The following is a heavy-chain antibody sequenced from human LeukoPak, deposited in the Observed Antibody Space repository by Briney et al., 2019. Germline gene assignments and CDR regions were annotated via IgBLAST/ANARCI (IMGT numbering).Heavy chain of an antibody. CDR1: GFTFSSYS. V-gene: IGHV3-21*04. CDR2: ISSSSSYI. Sequence: GGSLRLSCAASGFTFSSYSMNWVRQAPGKGLEWVSSISSSSSYIYYADSVKGRFTISRDNSKKTLYLQMNSLRAEDTAVYYCANLLNYGWPDYWGQGTLVIVSS. J-gene: IGHJ4*02. CDR3: ANLLNYGWPDY. D-gene: IGHD4-17*01.